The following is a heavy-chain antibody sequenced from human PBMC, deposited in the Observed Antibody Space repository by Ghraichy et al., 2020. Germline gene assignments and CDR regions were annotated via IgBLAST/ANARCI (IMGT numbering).Heavy chain of an antibody. J-gene: IGHJ6*02. CDR3: ARVSIAAADYYGMDV. V-gene: IGHV4-59*01. CDR2: IYYSGST. Sequence: SETLSLTCTVSGGSISSYYWSWIRQPPGKGLEWIGYIYYSGSTNYNPSLKSRVTISVDTSKNQFSLKLSSETAADTAVYYCARVSIAAADYYGMDVWGQGTTVTVSS. D-gene: IGHD6-13*01. CDR1: GGSISSYY.